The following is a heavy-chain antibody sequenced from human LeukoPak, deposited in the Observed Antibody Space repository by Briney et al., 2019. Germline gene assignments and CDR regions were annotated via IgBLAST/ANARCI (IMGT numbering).Heavy chain of an antibody. Sequence: SETLSLTCAVYVGSFSGYYWSWIRQPPGKGLEWIGEINQSGSTNYNPSLKSRVIMSVVTSKNQFSLKLSSVTAADTAVYYCARQREGYFDLGSRGTRVTVSS. CDR2: INQSGST. V-gene: IGHV4-34*01. CDR1: VGSFSGYY. CDR3: ARQREGYFDL. J-gene: IGHJ2*01.